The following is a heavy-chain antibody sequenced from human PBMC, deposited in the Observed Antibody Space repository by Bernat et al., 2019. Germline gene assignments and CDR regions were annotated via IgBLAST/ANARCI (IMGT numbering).Heavy chain of an antibody. D-gene: IGHD1-26*01. CDR3: ARASFPSGSYST. J-gene: IGHJ5*02. CDR1: GFTFSSYS. Sequence: EVQLLESGGGLVQPGGSLRLSCAASGFTFSSYSMNWVRQAPGKGLEWVSSISSSSSYIYYADSVKGRFTISRDNAKNSLYLQMNSLRAEDTAVYYCARASFPSGSYSTWGQGTLVTVSS. V-gene: IGHV3-21*01. CDR2: ISSSSSYI.